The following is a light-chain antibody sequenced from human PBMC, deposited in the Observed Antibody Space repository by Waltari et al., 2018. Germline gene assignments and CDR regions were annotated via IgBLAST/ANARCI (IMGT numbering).Light chain of an antibody. Sequence: QSALTQPASVSGSPGQSITISCLGSSSDVGSYKYVSWFQQHPGKAPKLIIYAASTRPSGTSDRFSGSKSGNTASLTISGLQAEDEADYYCSSYTTSRTWVFGGGTKLTVL. CDR1: SSDVGSYKY. V-gene: IGLV2-14*03. CDR3: SSYTTSRTWV. CDR2: AAS. J-gene: IGLJ3*02.